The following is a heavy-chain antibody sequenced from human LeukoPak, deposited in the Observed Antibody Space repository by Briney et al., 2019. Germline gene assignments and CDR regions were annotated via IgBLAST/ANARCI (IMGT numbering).Heavy chain of an antibody. CDR3: ARGGDNWNDRAFDI. D-gene: IGHD1-1*01. CDR2: IIPIFGTA. J-gene: IGHJ3*02. Sequence: ASVKVPCKASGGTFSSYAISWVRQAPGQGLEWMGGIIPIFGTANYAQKFQGRVTITADKSTSTAYMELSSLRSEDTAVYYCARGGDNWNDRAFDIWGQGTMVTVSS. CDR1: GGTFSSYA. V-gene: IGHV1-69*06.